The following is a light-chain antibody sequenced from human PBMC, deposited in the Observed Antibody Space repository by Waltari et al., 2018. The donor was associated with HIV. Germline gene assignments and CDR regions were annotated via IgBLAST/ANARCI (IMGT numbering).Light chain of an antibody. Sequence: IVLTQSPGTLSLSPGERATISCRASQRVSSDLAWYHQRPGQAPRLLIYGASNRATGIPDRFSGSGSGTDFTLSINSLEPEDFAIYYCQHYTASPTWTFGQGTKVEIK. J-gene: IGKJ1*01. CDR2: GAS. V-gene: IGKV3-20*01. CDR3: QHYTASPTWT. CDR1: QRVSSD.